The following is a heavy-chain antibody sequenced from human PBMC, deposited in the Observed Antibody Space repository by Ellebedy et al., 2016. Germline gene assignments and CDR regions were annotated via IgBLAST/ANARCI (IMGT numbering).Heavy chain of an antibody. CDR1: GGSFIGYS. D-gene: IGHD4-17*01. J-gene: IGHJ6*02. V-gene: IGHV4-34*01. CDR3: ARRIDGDRDTRGRYGMDV. CDR2: INHSGST. Sequence: SETLSLPXPVYGGSFIGYSWSWIRQPPGKGLEWIGEINHSGSTYYNPSLKSRVTISVDTSKNQFSLKLSSVTAADTAVYYCARRIDGDRDTRGRYGMDVWGQGTTVTVSS.